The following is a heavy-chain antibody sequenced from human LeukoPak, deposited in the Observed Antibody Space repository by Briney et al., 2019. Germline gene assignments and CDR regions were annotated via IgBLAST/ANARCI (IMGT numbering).Heavy chain of an antibody. J-gene: IGHJ3*02. Sequence: SETLSLTCTVSGGSISSHYWSWIRQPPGKGLEWIGYIYYSGSTNYNPSLKSRVTISVDTSRNQFSLKLSSVTAADTAVYYCATCTSYNRNEWLCAFDIWGQGTMVTVSS. D-gene: IGHD1-1*01. CDR1: GGSISSHY. V-gene: IGHV4-59*11. CDR2: IYYSGST. CDR3: ATCTSYNRNEWLCAFDI.